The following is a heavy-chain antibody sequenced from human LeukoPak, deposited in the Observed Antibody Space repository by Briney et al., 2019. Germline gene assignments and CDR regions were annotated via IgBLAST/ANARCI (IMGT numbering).Heavy chain of an antibody. D-gene: IGHD3-10*01. CDR3: ARDMVRGVIIKKDAFDI. J-gene: IGHJ3*02. CDR2: IKGDGSST. Sequence: GGSLRLSCAASGFTFTTYWMHWVRQVPGKGLVWVARIKGDGSSTRHADSMKGRFTISRDNAKNTLYLQMNSLRAEDTAVYYCARDMVRGVIIKKDAFDIWGQGTMVTVSS. V-gene: IGHV3-74*01. CDR1: GFTFTTYW.